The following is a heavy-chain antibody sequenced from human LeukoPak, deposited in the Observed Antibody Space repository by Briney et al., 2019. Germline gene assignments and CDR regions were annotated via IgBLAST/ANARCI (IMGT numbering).Heavy chain of an antibody. CDR3: ARGLWSSGWYRPGAFDI. V-gene: IGHV4-34*01. D-gene: IGHD6-19*01. Sequence: SETLSLTCAVYGGSFSGYYWSWIRQPPGKGLEWIGEINHSGSTNYNPSLKSRVTISVDTSKNQFSLKLSSVTAADTAVYYCARGLWSSGWYRPGAFDIWGQGTMVTVSS. CDR2: INHSGST. CDR1: GGSFSGYY. J-gene: IGHJ3*02.